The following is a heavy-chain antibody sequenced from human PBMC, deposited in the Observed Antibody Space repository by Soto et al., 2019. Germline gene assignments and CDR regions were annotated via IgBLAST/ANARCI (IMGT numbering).Heavy chain of an antibody. CDR1: GGSISSSSCY. CDR3: ARPGDDSSGYFAFDI. D-gene: IGHD3-22*01. J-gene: IGHJ3*02. V-gene: IGHV4-39*02. Sequence: SETLSLTCTVSGGSISSSSCYWGWMRQAPGKGLEWIGSIYYSGSTYYNPSIKSRVTISVDTSKNHFALKLIPVTAADTAVYYCARPGDDSSGYFAFDIWGQGTMVTVSS. CDR2: IYYSGST.